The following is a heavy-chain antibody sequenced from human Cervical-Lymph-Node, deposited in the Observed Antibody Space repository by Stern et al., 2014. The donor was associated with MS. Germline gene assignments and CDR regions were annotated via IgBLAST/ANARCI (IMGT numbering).Heavy chain of an antibody. Sequence: VQLVESGGGLVQPGRSLRLSCAASGFTFDDYAMHWVRQAPGKGLEWVSGISWNSGSIGYADSVKGRFTISRDNAKNSLYLQMNSLRAEDTALYYCAKGDGGRLRFPHYWGQGTLVTVSS. CDR1: GFTFDDYA. V-gene: IGHV3-9*01. CDR2: ISWNSGSI. CDR3: AKGDGGRLRFPHY. J-gene: IGHJ4*02. D-gene: IGHD2-15*01.